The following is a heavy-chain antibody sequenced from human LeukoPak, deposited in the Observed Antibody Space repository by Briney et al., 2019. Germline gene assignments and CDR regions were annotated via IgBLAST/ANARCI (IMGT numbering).Heavy chain of an antibody. D-gene: IGHD2-15*01. Sequence: GGSLRLSCVVSGFTFNIYEMNWVRQAPGKGLEWVSYISSSGRTTYCADSVKGRFTISRDNAKNSLYLQMNSLIVEDTGVYYCARGPRDPTEFCSGGRCSPTYEVWGQGTLVTVSS. J-gene: IGHJ4*02. V-gene: IGHV3-48*03. CDR2: ISSSGRTT. CDR3: ARGPRDPTEFCSGGRCSPTYEV. CDR1: GFTFNIYE.